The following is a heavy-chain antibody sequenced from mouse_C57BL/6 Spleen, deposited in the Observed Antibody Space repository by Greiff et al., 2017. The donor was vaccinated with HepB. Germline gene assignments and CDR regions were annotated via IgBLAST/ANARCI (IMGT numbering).Heavy chain of an antibody. D-gene: IGHD1-1*01. J-gene: IGHJ1*03. CDR2: INPSSGYT. CDR3: ARGDYGTPTRYFDV. V-gene: IGHV1-4*01. Sequence: QVQLQQSGAELARPGASVKMSCKASGYTFTSYTMHWVKQRPGQGLEWIGYINPSSGYTKYNQKFKDKATLTADKSSSTAYMQLSSLTSEYSAVYYCARGDYGTPTRYFDVWGTGTTVTVSS. CDR1: GYTFTSYT.